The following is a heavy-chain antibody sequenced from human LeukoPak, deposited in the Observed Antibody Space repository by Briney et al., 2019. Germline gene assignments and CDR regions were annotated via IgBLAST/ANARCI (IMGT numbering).Heavy chain of an antibody. CDR2: IYSNTIYI. CDR3: ARDSSGWSRDY. J-gene: IGHJ4*02. D-gene: IGHD6-19*01. CDR1: GFAFSDYS. Sequence: GGSLRLSCAASGFAFSDYSMNWFRQAQGKGLEWVSSIYSNTIYIYYSDSVKGRFTISRDNAKNSLYLQMNSLRVEDTAVYYCARDSSGWSRDYWGQGTLVTVSS. V-gene: IGHV3-21*01.